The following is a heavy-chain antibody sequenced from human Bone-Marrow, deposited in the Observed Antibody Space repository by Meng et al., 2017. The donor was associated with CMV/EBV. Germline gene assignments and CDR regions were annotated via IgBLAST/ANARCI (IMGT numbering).Heavy chain of an antibody. CDR1: AGTFSSYT. CDR2: IIPILGIA. CDR3: AKTGYCSSTSCQEPDAFDI. V-gene: IGHV1-69*02. J-gene: IGHJ3*02. Sequence: SVKVSCKASAGTFSSYTISWVRQAPGQGLEWMGRIIPILGIANYAQKFQGRVTITADKTTSTAYMELSSLRSEDTAVYYCAKTGYCSSTSCQEPDAFDIWGQGTMVTVSS. D-gene: IGHD2-2*01.